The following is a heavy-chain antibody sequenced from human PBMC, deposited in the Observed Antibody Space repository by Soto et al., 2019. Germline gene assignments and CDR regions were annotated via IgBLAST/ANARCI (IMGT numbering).Heavy chain of an antibody. CDR3: ARESGGATATLDYYYFYMDV. CDR2: INPNGGVT. V-gene: IGHV1-2*04. D-gene: IGHD5-12*01. Sequence: VQLVQSGAEVRKPGASVKVSCKSSGDSFNDYYIHWVRQAPGQGLEWMGWINPNGGVTKYAQKFQGWVTMTRDTSLRTVYIELSRLRSDDTAIYYCARESGGATATLDYYYFYMDVWGKGTTVTVSS. CDR1: GDSFNDYY. J-gene: IGHJ6*03.